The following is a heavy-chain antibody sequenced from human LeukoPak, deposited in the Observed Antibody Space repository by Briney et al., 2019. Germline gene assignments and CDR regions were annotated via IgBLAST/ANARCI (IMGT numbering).Heavy chain of an antibody. CDR3: ARHAEGYRSGSYQVTWFDP. V-gene: IGHV4-39*01. J-gene: IGHJ5*02. Sequence: PSETLSLTCTVSGGSISSSSYYWGWIRQPPGKGLEWIGSIYYSGSTYYNPSLKSRVTISVDTSKNQFSLKLSSVTAADTAVYYCARHAEGYRSGSYQVTWFDPWGQGTLVTVSS. CDR2: IYYSGST. D-gene: IGHD3-10*01. CDR1: GGSISSSSYY.